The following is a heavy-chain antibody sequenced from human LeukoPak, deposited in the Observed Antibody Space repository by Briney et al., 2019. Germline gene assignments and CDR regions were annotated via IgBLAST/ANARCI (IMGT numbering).Heavy chain of an antibody. V-gene: IGHV4-34*01. CDR2: INHSGST. D-gene: IGHD3-22*01. CDR3: ASSYYYDSSGYYGVY. CDR1: GGSFSGYY. J-gene: IGHJ4*02. Sequence: SETLSLTCAVYGGSFSGYYWSWIRQPPGKGLEWIGEINHSGSTNYNPSLKSRVTISVDTSKNQFSLKLSSVTAADTAVYYCASSYYYDSSGYYGVYWGQGTLVTVSS.